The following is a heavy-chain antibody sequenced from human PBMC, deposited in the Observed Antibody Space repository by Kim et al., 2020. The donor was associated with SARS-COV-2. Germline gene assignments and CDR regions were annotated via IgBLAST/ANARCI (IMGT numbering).Heavy chain of an antibody. Sequence: GGSLRLPCAASGFTFRSYSMNWVRQAPGKGLEWGSYISSSSSTIYYADSVKGRFTISRDNDKNSLYLQMNSLRAEDTAVYYCARDSRRSSSGPNLDYWGQGTLVTVSS. D-gene: IGHD6-6*01. CDR2: ISSSSSTI. CDR1: GFTFRSYS. J-gene: IGHJ4*02. V-gene: IGHV3-48*04. CDR3: ARDSRRSSSGPNLDY.